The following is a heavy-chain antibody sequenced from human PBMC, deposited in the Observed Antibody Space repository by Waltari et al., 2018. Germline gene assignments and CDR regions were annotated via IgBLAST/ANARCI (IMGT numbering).Heavy chain of an antibody. J-gene: IGHJ4*02. D-gene: IGHD5-18*01. Sequence: QVQLVQSGAEVKRPGSSVKVSCKASGGPFNPYAINWVRQAPGLGLEWMGRIIPIIDTAGYAQKFQDRVTFTADRATGTAYMELSSLRPDDTGMYYCAGPRGIHLWSFDDWGQGTLVIVSS. CDR2: IIPIIDTA. CDR3: AGPRGIHLWSFDD. V-gene: IGHV1-69*04. CDR1: GGPFNPYA.